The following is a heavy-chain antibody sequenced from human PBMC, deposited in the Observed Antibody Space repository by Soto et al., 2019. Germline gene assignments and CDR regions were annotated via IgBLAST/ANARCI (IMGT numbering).Heavy chain of an antibody. J-gene: IGHJ3*02. CDR1: GFTFSSYG. CDR2: IWYDGSNK. D-gene: IGHD4-17*01. Sequence: VQLVESGGGVVQPGRSLRLSCAASGFTFSSYGMHWVRQAPGKGLEWVAVIWYDGSNKYYADSVKGRFTISRDNSKNTLYLQMNSLRAEDTAVYYCARSDYGGNSGAFDIWGQGTMVTVSS. CDR3: ARSDYGGNSGAFDI. V-gene: IGHV3-33*01.